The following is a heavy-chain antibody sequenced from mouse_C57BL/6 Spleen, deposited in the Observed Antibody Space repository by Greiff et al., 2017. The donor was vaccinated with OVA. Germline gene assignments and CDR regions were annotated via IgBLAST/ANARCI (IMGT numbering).Heavy chain of an antibody. CDR3: ARGRDYYGSSYFDY. Sequence: QVQLQQPGAELVRPGSSVKLSCKASGYTFTSYWMHWVKQRPIQGLEWIGNIDPSDSETHYNQKFKDKATLTVDKCSSTAYMQLSSLTSEDSAVYYCARGRDYYGSSYFDYWGQGTTLTVSS. J-gene: IGHJ2*01. CDR2: IDPSDSET. CDR1: GYTFTSYW. D-gene: IGHD1-1*01. V-gene: IGHV1-52*01.